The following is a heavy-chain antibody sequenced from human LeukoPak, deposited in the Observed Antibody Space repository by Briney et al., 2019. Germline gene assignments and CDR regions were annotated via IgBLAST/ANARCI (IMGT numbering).Heavy chain of an antibody. CDR3: ATLGVVRGVDNWFDP. Sequence: RPGGSLRLSCAASGFTFSSYWMNWVRQAPGKRLEWVANIKQDGSEKYYVDSVKGRFTISRDNANNSLYLQMNSLRAEDTAVYYCATLGVVRGVDNWFDPWGQGTLVTVSS. D-gene: IGHD3-10*01. CDR1: GFTFSSYW. V-gene: IGHV3-7*01. CDR2: IKQDGSEK. J-gene: IGHJ5*02.